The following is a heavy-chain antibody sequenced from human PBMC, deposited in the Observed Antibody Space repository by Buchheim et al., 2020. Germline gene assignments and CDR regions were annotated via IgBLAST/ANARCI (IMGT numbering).Heavy chain of an antibody. V-gene: IGHV4-34*01. CDR3: ARGRRSGGGYSRRYYFDY. D-gene: IGHD6-13*01. J-gene: IGHJ4*02. CDR2: INHSGST. Sequence: QVQLQQWGAGLLKPSETLSLTCAVYGGSFSGYYWSWIRQPPGKGLEWIGEINHSGSTNYNPSLQSRVTISVDTSKNQFSPKLSSVTAADTAVYYCARGRRSGGGYSRRYYFDYWGQGTL. CDR1: GGSFSGYY.